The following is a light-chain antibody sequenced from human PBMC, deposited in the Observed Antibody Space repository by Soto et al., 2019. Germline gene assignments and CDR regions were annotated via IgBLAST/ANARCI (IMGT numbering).Light chain of an antibody. Sequence: DIQMTQSPSYLSASVGDRVPITCRASQSMSSYLKWYQQKPGKAPQLLIYAASSLQSGVPSRCSGSGYGKYFTLTISRLQPEDVATYHCQQRYSTPLTLGHGTNVYIK. V-gene: IGKV1-39*01. CDR1: QSMSSY. J-gene: IGKJ1*01. CDR3: QQRYSTPLT. CDR2: AAS.